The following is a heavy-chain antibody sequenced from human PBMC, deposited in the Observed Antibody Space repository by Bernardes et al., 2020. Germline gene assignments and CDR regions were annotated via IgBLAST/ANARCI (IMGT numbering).Heavy chain of an antibody. CDR1: GFTFSNYV. D-gene: IGHD3-10*01. CDR3: AKGASGSYLHWFDS. J-gene: IGHJ5*01. CDR2: LSVSGGST. V-gene: IGHV3-23*01. Sequence: GGSLRVSCAASGFTFSNYVMSWVRQAPGKGLEWVSGLSVSGGSTYYADSVKGRFTISRDNSKNTLYLQMNSLRAEDTAVYYCAKGASGSYLHWFDSWGQGTLVTVSS.